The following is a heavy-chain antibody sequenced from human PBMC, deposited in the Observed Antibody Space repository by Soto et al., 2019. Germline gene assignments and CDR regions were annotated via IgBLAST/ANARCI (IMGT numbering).Heavy chain of an antibody. J-gene: IGHJ6*02. Sequence: ASVKVSCKASGYTFTSYDINWVRQATGQGLEWMGWMNPNSGNTGYAQKFQGRVTMTRNTSISTAYMELSSLRSEDTAVYYCARRFPYCSGGSCFKIKDVWGQGTTVTVSS. CDR3: ARRFPYCSGGSCFKIKDV. CDR2: MNPNSGNT. CDR1: GYTFTSYD. V-gene: IGHV1-8*01. D-gene: IGHD2-15*01.